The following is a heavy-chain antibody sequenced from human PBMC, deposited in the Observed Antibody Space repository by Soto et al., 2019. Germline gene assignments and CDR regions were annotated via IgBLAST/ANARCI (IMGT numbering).Heavy chain of an antibody. Sequence: SVKVSCKASGGTFSNDIITWVRQAPGQGLEWMGRIIPLLDITNYAQKFQGRVTITADKSTSTAYMELNSLRSEDTAVYYCVRDSPIGSTYSGYDGIDYWGQGTLVTVS. CDR3: VRDSPIGSTYSGYDGIDY. D-gene: IGHD5-12*01. CDR2: IIPLLDIT. V-gene: IGHV1-69*04. CDR1: GGTFSNDI. J-gene: IGHJ4*02.